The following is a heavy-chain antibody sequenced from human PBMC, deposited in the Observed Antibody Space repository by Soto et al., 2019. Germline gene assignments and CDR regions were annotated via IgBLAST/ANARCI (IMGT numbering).Heavy chain of an antibody. J-gene: IGHJ4*02. D-gene: IGHD3-9*01. CDR2: IYYSGDT. V-gene: IGHV4-39*01. Sequence: QLQLQESGPGLVKPSETLSLTCTVSDGSISSHNYYWGWIRQPPGKGLEWIGSIYYSGDTYYNPSLKSRVTISVDTSKYQFSLKLTSVTAADTAVYYCARREHILTTYYFDYWGQGTLVTVSS. CDR1: DGSISSHNYY. CDR3: ARREHILTTYYFDY.